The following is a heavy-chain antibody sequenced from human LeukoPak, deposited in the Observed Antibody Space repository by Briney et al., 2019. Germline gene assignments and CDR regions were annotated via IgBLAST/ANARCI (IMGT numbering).Heavy chain of an antibody. CDR2: IIPIFGTA. Sequence: SVKVSCKASVGTFSSYAISWVRQAPGQGLEWMGGIIPIFGTANYAQKFQGRVTITADESTSTAYMELSSLRSEDTAVYYCARVGGYCSSTSCLQPLDYWGQGTLVTVSS. V-gene: IGHV1-69*01. CDR3: ARVGGYCSSTSCLQPLDY. CDR1: VGTFSSYA. J-gene: IGHJ4*02. D-gene: IGHD2-2*03.